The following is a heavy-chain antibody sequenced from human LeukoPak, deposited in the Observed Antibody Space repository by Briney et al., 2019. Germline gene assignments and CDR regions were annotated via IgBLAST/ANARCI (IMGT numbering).Heavy chain of an antibody. Sequence: SETLSLTCTVSGGSISSGGYSWSWIRQPPGKDLEWTGYIYHSGNTYYNSSLKSRVTISVDRSKNHFSLKLTSVTAADTAVYYCARGGDSSGFYYYFDYWGQGTLVTVSS. CDR3: ARGGDSSGFYYYFDY. J-gene: IGHJ4*02. CDR2: IYHSGNT. D-gene: IGHD3-22*01. CDR1: GGSISSGGYS. V-gene: IGHV4-30-2*01.